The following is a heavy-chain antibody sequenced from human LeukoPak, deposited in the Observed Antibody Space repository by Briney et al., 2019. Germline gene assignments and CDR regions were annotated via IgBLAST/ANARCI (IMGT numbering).Heavy chain of an antibody. CDR3: AVVPAAPYYYYYMDV. D-gene: IGHD2-2*01. V-gene: IGHV1-18*01. CDR2: ISAYNGNT. J-gene: IGHJ6*03. CDR1: GYTFTSYG. Sequence: ASVKVSCKASGYTFTSYGISWVRQAPGQGLEWMGWISAYNGNTNYAQKLQGRVTMTTDTSTSTAYMELRSLRSDDTAVYYCAVVPAAPYYYYYMDVWGKGTTVTVSS.